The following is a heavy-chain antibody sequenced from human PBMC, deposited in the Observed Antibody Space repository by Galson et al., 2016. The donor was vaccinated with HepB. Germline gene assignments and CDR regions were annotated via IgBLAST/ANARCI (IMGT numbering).Heavy chain of an antibody. CDR2: IRSQTYGGTT. V-gene: IGHV3-49*03. J-gene: IGHJ4*02. CDR3: AKAEAFDYGGFDY. Sequence: SLRLSCATSGFTFADYAMTWFRQTPGKGLEWVGFIRSQTYGGTTDYAASVEGRFTISRDDSKSIVYLQMNSLKTEDTAVYYCAKAEAFDYGGFDYWGQGTLVSVSS. D-gene: IGHD4-23*01. CDR1: GFTFADYA.